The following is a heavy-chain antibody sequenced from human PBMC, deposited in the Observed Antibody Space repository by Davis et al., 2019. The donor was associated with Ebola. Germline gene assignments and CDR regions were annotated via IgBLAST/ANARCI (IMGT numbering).Heavy chain of an antibody. CDR1: GGSFSGYY. J-gene: IGHJ4*02. D-gene: IGHD6-13*01. V-gene: IGHV4-34*01. Sequence: SETLSLTCAVYGGSFSGYYWSWIRQPPGKGLEWIGEINHSGSTNYNPSLKSRVTISVDTSKNQFSLKLSSVTAADTAVYYCATTIAAAGTEGFDYWGQGTLVTVSS. CDR3: ATTIAAAGTEGFDY. CDR2: INHSGST.